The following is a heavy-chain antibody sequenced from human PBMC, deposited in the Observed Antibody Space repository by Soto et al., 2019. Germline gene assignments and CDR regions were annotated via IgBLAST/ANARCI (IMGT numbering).Heavy chain of an antibody. CDR2: IKQDGSEK. Sequence: EVQLVESGGGLVQPGGSLRRSCAASGFTFSSYWMSWVRQAPGKGLEWVANIKQDGSEKYYVDSVKGRFTISRDNAKNSLYLQMNSLRAEATAVYYCARDEPGIAVERWFDPWGQGTLVTVSS. J-gene: IGHJ5*02. CDR1: GFTFSSYW. D-gene: IGHD6-19*01. V-gene: IGHV3-7*01. CDR3: ARDEPGIAVERWFDP.